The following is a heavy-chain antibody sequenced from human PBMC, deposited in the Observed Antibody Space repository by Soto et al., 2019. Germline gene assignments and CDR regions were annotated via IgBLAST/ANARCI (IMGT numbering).Heavy chain of an antibody. CDR2: IQYRGST. CDR1: DDSITSGAYY. CDR3: ARHDGGYYGSVSYEV. D-gene: IGHD3-10*01. Sequence: SETLSLTCTVSDDSITSGAYYWGLIRQPPGKGLEWIGTIQYRGSTYYNPSLKSRVTMSLDTSKNQYSLRLSSVTAADTAVYYCARHDGGYYGSVSYEVWGQGTLVTVSS. J-gene: IGHJ4*02. V-gene: IGHV4-39*01.